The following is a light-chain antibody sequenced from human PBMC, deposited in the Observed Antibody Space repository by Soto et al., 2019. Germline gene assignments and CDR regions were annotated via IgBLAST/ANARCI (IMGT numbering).Light chain of an antibody. V-gene: IGLV1-40*01. CDR2: EDT. CDR3: CSYAGSSTYV. CDR1: SANIGAAYN. Sequence: QSVLTQPPSVSGAPGQRVTISCTGSSANIGAAYNVDWYLHHPGKAPKLLIYEDTKRPSGVSNRFSGSRSGNTASLTVSGLQAEDETDYYCCSYAGSSTYVFGTGTKVTVL. J-gene: IGLJ1*01.